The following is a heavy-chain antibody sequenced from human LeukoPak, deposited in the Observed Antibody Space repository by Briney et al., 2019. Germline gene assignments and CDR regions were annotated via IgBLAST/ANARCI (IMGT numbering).Heavy chain of an antibody. CDR3: ARGRYGGYFDC. D-gene: IGHD4-23*01. V-gene: IGHV4-59*01. CDR1: GGSISSYY. Sequence: SETLSLTCTVSGGSISSYYWSWIRQPPGKGLEWIGYIYYSGSTNYNPSLKSRVTISVDTSKIQVSLMLSPVTAADTAVYYCARGRYGGYFDCWGQGILVTVSP. CDR2: IYYSGST. J-gene: IGHJ4*02.